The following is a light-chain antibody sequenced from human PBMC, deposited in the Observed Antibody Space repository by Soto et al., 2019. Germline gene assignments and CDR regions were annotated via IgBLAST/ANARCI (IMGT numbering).Light chain of an antibody. V-gene: IGKV1-5*03. CDR3: HHRGDWWT. J-gene: IGKJ1*01. Sequence: QMTQSPSTLSGSVGDRVTITCRASQTISSWLAWYQQKTGKAPKLLIYKASTLKSGVPSRFSGSGSGTDFTLTISSLEPEDFAVYYCHHRGDWWTFGQGTKVDIK. CDR1: QTISSW. CDR2: KAS.